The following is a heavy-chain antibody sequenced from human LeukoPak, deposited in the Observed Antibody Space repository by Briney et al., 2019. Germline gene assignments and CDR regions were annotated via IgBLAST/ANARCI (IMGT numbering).Heavy chain of an antibody. D-gene: IGHD5-12*01. CDR2: IIPIFGTA. Sequence: SVKVSCKASGGTFSSYAISWVRQAPGQGLEWMGGIIPIFGTANYAQKFQGRVTITADESTSTAYMELSSLRSEDTAVYCCARENIVATIQNGYWFDPWGQGTLVTVSS. J-gene: IGHJ5*02. V-gene: IGHV1-69*13. CDR3: ARENIVATIQNGYWFDP. CDR1: GGTFSSYA.